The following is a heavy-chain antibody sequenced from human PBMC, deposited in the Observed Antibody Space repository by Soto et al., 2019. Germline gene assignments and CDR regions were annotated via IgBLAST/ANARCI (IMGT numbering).Heavy chain of an antibody. CDR3: ARGRTAMSTEADAFDI. CDR2: ISGYNGNT. CDR1: GYTFTSYG. J-gene: IGHJ3*02. D-gene: IGHD5-18*01. Sequence: QVQLVQSGPEVKKPGASVKVSCKASGYTFTSYGFNWVRQAPGQGLEWMGWISGYNGNTNYAQKLQGRVTMTRDTSTSTAYVELRSLRSDDTAVYYCARGRTAMSTEADAFDIWGQGTMVTVSS. V-gene: IGHV1-18*01.